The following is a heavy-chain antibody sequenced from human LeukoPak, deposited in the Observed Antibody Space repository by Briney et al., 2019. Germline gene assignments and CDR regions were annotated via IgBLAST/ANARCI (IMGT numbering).Heavy chain of an antibody. V-gene: IGHV4-34*01. Sequence: SQTLSLTCAVYGGSFSGYYWSWIRQPPGKGLEWIGEINHSGSTNYNPSLKSRVTMSVDTSKKQSSVGLTSVTAADTAVYYCARHYDFWSSSFRGFFDQWGRGILVSVSS. CDR1: GGSFSGYY. CDR2: INHSGST. CDR3: ARHYDFWSSSFRGFFDQ. J-gene: IGHJ4*01. D-gene: IGHD3/OR15-3a*01.